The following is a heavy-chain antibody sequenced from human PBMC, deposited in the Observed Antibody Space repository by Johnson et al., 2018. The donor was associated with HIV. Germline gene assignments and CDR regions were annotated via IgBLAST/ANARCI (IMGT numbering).Heavy chain of an antibody. J-gene: IGHJ3*02. CDR3: ARSRGLWGVQDGFDI. D-gene: IGHD2-21*01. V-gene: IGHV3-23*04. CDR1: GFTFSSYA. Sequence: EVQVVESGGGLVQPGGSLRLSCAASGFTFSSYAMNWVRQAPGKGLEWVSGISGSGGSTYYAESVKGRFTISRDNSKNTLYVQMNSLRVEDTAVYYCARSRGLWGVQDGFDIWGQGTMVTVSS. CDR2: ISGSGGST.